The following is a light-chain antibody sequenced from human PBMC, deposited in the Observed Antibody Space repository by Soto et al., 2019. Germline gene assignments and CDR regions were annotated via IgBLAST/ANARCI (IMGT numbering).Light chain of an antibody. V-gene: IGLV2-14*03. J-gene: IGLJ1*01. Sequence: QSALTQPASVSGSPGQSIAISCTGTSSDVGGYNSVSWYQHHPGKAPKLMIYDVNYRPSGISDRFSGSKSGNTASLTISGLQAVDEADYYCSSYTSSSTLVFGTGTKLTVL. CDR3: SSYTSSSTLV. CDR1: SSDVGGYNS. CDR2: DVN.